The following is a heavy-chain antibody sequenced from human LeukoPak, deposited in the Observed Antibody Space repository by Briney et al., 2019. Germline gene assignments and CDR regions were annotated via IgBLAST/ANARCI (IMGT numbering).Heavy chain of an antibody. CDR1: GGSISSYY. CDR3: ARGEVHGDYGPGSWFDP. D-gene: IGHD4-17*01. V-gene: IGHV4-59*01. CDR2: IYYSGST. Sequence: SETLSLTCTVSGGSISSYYWSWIRQPPGKGLEWIGYIYYSGSTNYNPSLMSRVTISVDTSKNQFSLKLSSVTAADTAVYYCARGEVHGDYGPGSWFDPWGQGTLVTVSS. J-gene: IGHJ5*02.